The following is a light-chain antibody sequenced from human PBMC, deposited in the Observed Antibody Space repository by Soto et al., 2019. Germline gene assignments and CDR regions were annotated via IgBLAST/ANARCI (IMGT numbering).Light chain of an antibody. CDR3: QQYYSIPWT. CDR1: QSVLYSANNKNH. CDR2: WAS. Sequence: DIVMTQSPDSLAVSLGERATINCKSSQSVLYSANNKNHLSWYQQKAGQPPRLLIFWASTRESGVPDRFSGSGSGTDFTLTISSLQAEDVAVYYCQQYYSIPWTFGQGTKVEI. V-gene: IGKV4-1*01. J-gene: IGKJ1*01.